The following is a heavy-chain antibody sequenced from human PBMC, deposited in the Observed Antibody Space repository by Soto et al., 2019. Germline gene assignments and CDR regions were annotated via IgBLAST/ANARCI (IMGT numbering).Heavy chain of an antibody. J-gene: IGHJ6*02. D-gene: IGHD1-1*01. CDR2: IYSGGST. CDR3: ATSRISHTGRAYYYYGMDV. Sequence: EVQLVETGGGLIQPGGSLRLSCAASGFTVSSNYMSWVRQAPGKGLEWVSVIYSGGSTYYADSVKGRFTISRDNSKNTLYLQMNSLRAEDTAVYYCATSRISHTGRAYYYYGMDVWGQGTTVTVSS. CDR1: GFTVSSNY. V-gene: IGHV3-53*02.